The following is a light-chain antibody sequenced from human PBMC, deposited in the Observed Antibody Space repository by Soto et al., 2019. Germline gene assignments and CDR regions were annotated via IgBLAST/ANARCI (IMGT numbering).Light chain of an antibody. CDR2: AAS. CDR3: QQLNSYPLT. CDR1: QGISSH. Sequence: DIQLTQSPSLLSASVGDRVTITCRASQGISSHLAWYQQKSGKAPKLLMYAASTLQSGVPSRFSGSGSGTEFTLTISSLQPEDFATYYCQQLNSYPLTFGRGTKVEIK. J-gene: IGKJ4*01. V-gene: IGKV1-9*01.